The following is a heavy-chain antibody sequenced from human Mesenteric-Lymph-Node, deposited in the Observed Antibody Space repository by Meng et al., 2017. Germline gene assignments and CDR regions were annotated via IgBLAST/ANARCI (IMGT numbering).Heavy chain of an antibody. V-gene: IGHV3-30*04. Sequence: QVQRVESGGGVVQPGRSLRLSCAASGFTFSSYAMHWVRQAPGKGLEWVAVISYDGSNKYYADSVKGRFTISRDNSKNTLYLQMNSLRAEDTAVYYCARVRGDYWGQGTLVTVSS. CDR2: ISYDGSNK. J-gene: IGHJ4*02. CDR3: ARVRGDY. CDR1: GFTFSSYA. D-gene: IGHD3-10*01.